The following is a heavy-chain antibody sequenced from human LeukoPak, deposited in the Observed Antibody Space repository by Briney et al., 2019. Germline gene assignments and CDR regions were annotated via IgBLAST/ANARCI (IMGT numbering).Heavy chain of an antibody. CDR1: GFAFDDFA. CDR3: SRNGLDDFDY. V-gene: IGHV3-49*04. Sequence: GGSLRLSCTTSGFAFDDFAMSWVRQPAGKGLEWVGFIRRSAYGGAAEYAASVKGRFIISRDDSKGIAYLQMNSLKTEDTAVYYCSRNGLDDFDYWGQGSRVIVSP. J-gene: IGHJ4*02. CDR2: IRRSAYGGAA.